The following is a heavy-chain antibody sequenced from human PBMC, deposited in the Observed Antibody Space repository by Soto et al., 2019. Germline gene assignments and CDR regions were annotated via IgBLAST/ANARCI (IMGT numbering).Heavy chain of an antibody. CDR1: GFSFSTYD. Sequence: EVQLVESGGGLVQPGGSLRLSCAASGFSFSTYDMNWVRQAPGKGLEWVSYISSGCQTIKSTDSVKGRFTISRDNAKNSFYPQMGGLREEGRGVYFWGGAPQRGFSGMGVWGQGTTVTVSS. J-gene: IGHJ6*02. V-gene: IGHV3-48*02. CDR2: ISSGCQTI. CDR3: GGAPQRGFSGMGV. D-gene: IGHD3-10*01.